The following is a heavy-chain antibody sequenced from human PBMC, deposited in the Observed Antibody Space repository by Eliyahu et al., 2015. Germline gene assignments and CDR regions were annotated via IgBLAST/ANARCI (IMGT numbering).Heavy chain of an antibody. CDR1: GFAFSNYA. Sequence: GASGFAFSNYAMTWVRQAPGKGLEWVSTIRDSGGSTYYGDSVKGRFTISRDNSKKTVYLQMSSLKAEDTALYYCAKGPVTGEIYTWFDPWGQGTLVTVSS. J-gene: IGHJ5*02. D-gene: IGHD7-27*01. CDR2: IRDSGGST. V-gene: IGHV3-23*01. CDR3: AKGPVTGEIYTWFDP.